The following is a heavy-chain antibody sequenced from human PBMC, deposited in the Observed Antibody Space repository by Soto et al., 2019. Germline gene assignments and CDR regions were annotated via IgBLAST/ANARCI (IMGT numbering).Heavy chain of an antibody. V-gene: IGHV4-39*01. CDR2: IYYSGST. J-gene: IGHJ5*02. CDR1: GGSISSSSYY. CDR3: ARHNFDTGNWFDP. D-gene: IGHD3-9*01. Sequence: SETLSLTCTVSGGSISSSSYYWGWIRQPPGKGLEWIGSIYYSGSTYYNPSLKSRVTISVDTSKNQFSLKLSSVTAADTAVYYCARHNFDTGNWFDPWGQGTLVTVSS.